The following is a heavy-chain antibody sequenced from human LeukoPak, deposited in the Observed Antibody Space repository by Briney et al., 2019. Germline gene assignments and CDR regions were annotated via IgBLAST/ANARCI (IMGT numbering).Heavy chain of an antibody. J-gene: IGHJ3*02. CDR1: GYTFTGYY. CDR3: ARASGRYSDAFDI. Sequence: ASVKVSCKASGYTFTGYYMHWVRQAPGQGLEWMGWINPNSGGTNYAQNFQGRVTMTRDTSISTAYMELSRLRSGDTALYYCARASGRYSDAFDIWGQGTMVTVSS. CDR2: INPNSGGT. V-gene: IGHV1-2*02. D-gene: IGHD1-26*01.